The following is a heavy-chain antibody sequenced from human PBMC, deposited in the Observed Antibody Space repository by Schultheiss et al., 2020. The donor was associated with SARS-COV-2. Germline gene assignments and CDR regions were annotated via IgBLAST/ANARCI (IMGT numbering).Heavy chain of an antibody. CDR2: IYCYDDK. CDR3: ARLHCYYYCMDV. Sequence: SGPTLVKPTQTLTLTCTFSGFSLSTSGVGVGWIRQPPGKALEWFALIYCYDDKRYSPSLKSRLTITKDTSKNQVVLTMTNMNPVDTAAYYCARLHCYYYCMDVWGQGTTVTVSS. J-gene: IGHJ6*02. V-gene: IGHV2-5*01. CDR1: GFSLSTSGVG.